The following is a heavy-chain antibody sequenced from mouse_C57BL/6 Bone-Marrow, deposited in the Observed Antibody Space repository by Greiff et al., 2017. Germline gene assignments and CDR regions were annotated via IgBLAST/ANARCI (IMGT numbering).Heavy chain of an antibody. CDR3: ARAGTGYAMDY. CDR2: IYPRDGST. Sequence: QVQLQQSGPELVKPGASVKLSCKASGYTFTSYDINWVKQRPGQGLEWIGWIYPRDGSTKYNEKFKGKATLTVETSSSTAYMERHSLTSEDSAVYCCARAGTGYAMDYWGQGTSVTVSS. D-gene: IGHD3-3*01. CDR1: GYTFTSYD. J-gene: IGHJ4*01. V-gene: IGHV1-85*01.